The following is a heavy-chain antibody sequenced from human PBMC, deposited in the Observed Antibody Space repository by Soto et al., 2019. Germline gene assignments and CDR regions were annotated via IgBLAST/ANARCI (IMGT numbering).Heavy chain of an antibody. CDR3: ARGVTRYYDFWSGRPGTWFDP. CDR1: GGSFSGYY. Sequence: SETLSLTCAVYGGSFSGYYWSWIRQPPGKGLEWIGEINHSGSTNYNPSLKSRVTISVDTSKNQFSLKLSSVTAADTAVYYCARGVTRYYDFWSGRPGTWFDPWGQGTLVTVSS. D-gene: IGHD3-3*01. CDR2: INHSGST. J-gene: IGHJ5*02. V-gene: IGHV4-34*01.